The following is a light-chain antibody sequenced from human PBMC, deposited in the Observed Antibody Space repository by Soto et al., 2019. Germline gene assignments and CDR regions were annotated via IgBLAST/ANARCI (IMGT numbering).Light chain of an antibody. J-gene: IGKJ4*01. Sequence: EIVFTQSPGTLSLSPGDRATLSCRASQSVGSNYLAWYQQKPGQAPRLLIYDASSRATGIPDRFSGSGSRTDFTLSISRLEPEDLAVYYCQQYVNSLTFGGGTKVDVK. CDR2: DAS. CDR3: QQYVNSLT. CDR1: QSVGSNY. V-gene: IGKV3-20*01.